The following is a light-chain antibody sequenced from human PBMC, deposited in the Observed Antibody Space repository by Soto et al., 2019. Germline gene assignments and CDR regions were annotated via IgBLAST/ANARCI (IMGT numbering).Light chain of an antibody. CDR3: HQYKHLIT. CDR2: DAS. Sequence: DIQMTQSPSSLSASVGDRVTITCQASQDISNYLNWYQQKPGQAPKLLIYDASNLETGVPSRFSGSGSGTDFTFSITSLQPEDIATYFSHQYKHLITFGQGTRLEI. V-gene: IGKV1-33*01. J-gene: IGKJ5*01. CDR1: QDISNY.